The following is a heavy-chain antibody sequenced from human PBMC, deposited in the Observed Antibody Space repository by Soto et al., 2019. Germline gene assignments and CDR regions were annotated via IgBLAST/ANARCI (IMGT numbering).Heavy chain of an antibody. CDR2: ISGSGDTT. Sequence: EVQLLESGGGLAQPGGSLRLSCAASGFTFRGYAMSWVRQAPGKGPEWVSGISGSGDTTYHANSVKGRFTISRDNSKNTLYLQVNSLRAEDTAVYYCARGGSGYTWFNEFWGQGTLVTVSS. J-gene: IGHJ4*02. V-gene: IGHV3-23*01. D-gene: IGHD3-22*01. CDR3: ARGGSGYTWFNEF. CDR1: GFTFRGYA.